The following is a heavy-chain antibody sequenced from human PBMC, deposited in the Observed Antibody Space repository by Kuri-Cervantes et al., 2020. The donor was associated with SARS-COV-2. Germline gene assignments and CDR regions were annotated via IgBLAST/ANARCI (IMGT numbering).Heavy chain of an antibody. CDR2: ISSSSSTI. V-gene: IGHV3-48*04. Sequence: ETLSLTCAASGFTFSSYSMNWVRQAPGKGLEWVSYISSSSSTIYYADSVKGRFTISRDNSKNSLYLQMNSLRAEDTALYYCAKGSIVATIAYYFDYWGQGTLVTVSS. CDR3: AKGSIVATIAYYFDY. D-gene: IGHD5-12*01. CDR1: GFTFSSYS. J-gene: IGHJ4*02.